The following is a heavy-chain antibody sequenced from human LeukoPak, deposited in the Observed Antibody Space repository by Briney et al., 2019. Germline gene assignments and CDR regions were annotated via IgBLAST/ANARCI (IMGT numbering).Heavy chain of an antibody. CDR3: ARGGSSSWYHWFDP. CDR2: ISYSGST. Sequence: SETLSLTCTVSGGSISSYYWSWIRQPPGKGLEWIGYISYSGSTNYDPSLKSRVTISVDTSKNQLSKNQFSLKLSSVTAADTAVYYCARGGSSSWYHWFDPWGQGTLVTVSS. CDR1: GGSISSYY. J-gene: IGHJ5*02. V-gene: IGHV4-59*01. D-gene: IGHD6-13*01.